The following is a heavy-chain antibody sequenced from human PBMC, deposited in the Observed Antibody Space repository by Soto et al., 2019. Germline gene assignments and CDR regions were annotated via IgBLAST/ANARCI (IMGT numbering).Heavy chain of an antibody. CDR3: AKGGHIDF. Sequence: TGGSLRLSCAASGFSFSTYWMSWVRQAPGKGLEWVANINADGSQNNDVDSVKGRFTISRDNAKNSLYLQMNSLRVEDTAVYYCAKGGHIDFCGQGTQVTVSS. V-gene: IGHV3-7*03. CDR1: GFSFSTYW. J-gene: IGHJ4*02. D-gene: IGHD3-16*01. CDR2: INADGSQN.